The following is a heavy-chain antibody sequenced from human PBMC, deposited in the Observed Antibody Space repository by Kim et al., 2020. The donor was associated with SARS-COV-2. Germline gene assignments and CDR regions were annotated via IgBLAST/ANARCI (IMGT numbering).Heavy chain of an antibody. CDR3: ARDRLSNPYYYYYYGMDV. Sequence: ASVKVSCKASGYTFTSYYMHWVRQAPGQGLEWMGIINPSGGSTSYAQKFQGRVTMTRDTSTSTVYMELSSLRSEDTAVYYCARDRLSNPYYYYYYGMDVWGQGTTVTVSS. J-gene: IGHJ6*02. V-gene: IGHV1-46*01. CDR1: GYTFTSYY. D-gene: IGHD4-4*01. CDR2: INPSGGST.